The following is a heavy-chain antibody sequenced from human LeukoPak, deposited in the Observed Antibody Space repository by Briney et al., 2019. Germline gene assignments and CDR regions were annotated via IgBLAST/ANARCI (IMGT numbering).Heavy chain of an antibody. J-gene: IGHJ4*02. V-gene: IGHV1-18*04. Sequence: ASVKVSCKASGYTFTSNGISWVRQAPGQGLEWMGWISGYNGNTNYAQKLQGRVTMTTDTSTSTAYMELRSLRSDDTAVYCCVRDTLWFGELLRGFDYWGQGTLVTVSS. CDR2: ISGYNGNT. D-gene: IGHD3-10*01. CDR1: GYTFTSNG. CDR3: VRDTLWFGELLRGFDY.